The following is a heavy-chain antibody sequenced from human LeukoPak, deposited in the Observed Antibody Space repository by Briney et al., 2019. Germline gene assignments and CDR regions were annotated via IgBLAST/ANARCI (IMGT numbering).Heavy chain of an antibody. CDR3: AKTATVTPRASYYYYYMDV. J-gene: IGHJ6*03. CDR2: ISWNSGSI. Sequence: PGGSLRLSCAASGFTFDGYTMHWVRQAPGKGLEWVPGISWNSGSIGYADSVKGRFTISRDNAKNSLYLQMNSLRAEDTALYYCAKTATVTPRASYYYYYMDVWGKGTTVTVSS. CDR1: GFTFDGYT. D-gene: IGHD4-11*01. V-gene: IGHV3-9*01.